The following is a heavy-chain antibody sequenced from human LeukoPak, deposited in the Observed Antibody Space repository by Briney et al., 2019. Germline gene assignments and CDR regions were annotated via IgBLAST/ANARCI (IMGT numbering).Heavy chain of an antibody. CDR1: IDSFSNYH. CDR3: ARGQGVTVPQVGKNWFDP. CDR2: VNESGGT. D-gene: IGHD1-26*01. J-gene: IGHJ5*02. Sequence: SETLSLACAVYIDSFSNYHWNWIRQTPAKGMEWIGEVNESGGTNISPSLRSRVILSVDTSKNQFSLKLISVTVADTAIYYCARGQGVTVPQVGKNWFDPWGQGTRVTVSS. V-gene: IGHV4-34*01.